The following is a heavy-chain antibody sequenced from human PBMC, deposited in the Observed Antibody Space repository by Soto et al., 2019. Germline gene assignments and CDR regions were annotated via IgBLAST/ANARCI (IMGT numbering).Heavy chain of an antibody. CDR2: IFSDAER. CDR1: GFSLTTGRMG. CDR3: VHMNADSYSYYYAMDV. D-gene: IGHD2-21*02. J-gene: IGHJ6*02. Sequence: SGPTLVNPTETLTLTCNVSGFSLTTGRMGVSWIRQPPGKALEWLAHIFSDAERSYSTSLQGRLTISKAGSGSQVVLTMTNMDPADTGTYFCVHMNADSYSYYYAMDVWGLGTTVTVSS. V-gene: IGHV2-26*01.